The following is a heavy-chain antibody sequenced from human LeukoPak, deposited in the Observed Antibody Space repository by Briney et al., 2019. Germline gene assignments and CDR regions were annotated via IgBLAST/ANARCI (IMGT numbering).Heavy chain of an antibody. Sequence: GGSLRLSCAASGFISSSYWMSWVRQAPGKGLEWVANIKEDGSEKNCVDSVKGRFTITRDNAKNSLYLQMNSLRAEDTAVYYCARDAKWFDPWGQGTLVTVSS. CDR2: IKEDGSEK. CDR3: ARDAKWFDP. CDR1: GFISSSYW. J-gene: IGHJ5*02. V-gene: IGHV3-7*03.